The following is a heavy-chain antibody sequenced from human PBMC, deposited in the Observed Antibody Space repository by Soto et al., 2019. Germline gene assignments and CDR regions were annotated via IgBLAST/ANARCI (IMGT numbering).Heavy chain of an antibody. J-gene: IGHJ4*02. CDR2: IYYSGST. CDR3: ASNYSSGSNFDY. CDR1: GGSVSSGSYY. D-gene: IGHD3-10*01. V-gene: IGHV4-61*01. Sequence: KASETLSLTCTVSGGSVSSGSYYWSWIRQPPGKGLEWIGYIYYSGSTNYNPSLKSRVTISVDTSKNQFSLKLSSVTAADTAVYYCASNYSSGSNFDYWGQGTLVTVSS.